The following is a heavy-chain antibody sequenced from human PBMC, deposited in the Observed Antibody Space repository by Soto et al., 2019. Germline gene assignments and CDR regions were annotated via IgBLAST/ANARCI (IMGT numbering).Heavy chain of an antibody. CDR1: GFTFCNYA. V-gene: IGHV3-23*01. CDR2: ITTGGGST. Sequence: LRLSCAASGFTFCNYAMSWVRQAPGKGLECVSTITTGGGSTYYSDSVKGRLTIYRDNSKSTLYLQMISLRAEDTAVYYCAKDRGGSACRFDYWGQGTLVPVCS. J-gene: IGHJ4*02. D-gene: IGHD6-19*01. CDR3: AKDRGGSACRFDY.